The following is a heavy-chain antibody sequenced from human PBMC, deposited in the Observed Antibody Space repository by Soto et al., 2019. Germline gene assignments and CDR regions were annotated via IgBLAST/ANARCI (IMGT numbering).Heavy chain of an antibody. D-gene: IGHD1-26*01. Sequence: ASVRVSGEASGSTFTAYHIPCVRQAPGQGLEWMGWINPNSGGANYAQKFEGRVTMTRDTSISTVYMELSRLGSDDTALYYCARDYSGHGMDVWGQGTTVTVSS. CDR2: INPNSGGA. V-gene: IGHV1-2*02. J-gene: IGHJ6*02. CDR3: ARDYSGHGMDV. CDR1: GSTFTAYH.